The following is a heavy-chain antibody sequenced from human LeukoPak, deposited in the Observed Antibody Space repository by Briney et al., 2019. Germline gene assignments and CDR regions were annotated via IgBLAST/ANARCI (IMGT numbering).Heavy chain of an antibody. CDR3: ARKRYGDYLDAFDI. V-gene: IGHV1-8*03. D-gene: IGHD4-17*01. CDR2: MNPNSGNT. Sequence: ASVKVSCKASGYTFTSYDINWVRQATGQGLEWMGWMNPNSGNTGYAQKFQGRVTITRNTSISTAYMELSSLRSEDTAVYYCARKRYGDYLDAFDIWGQGTMVTVSS. CDR1: GYTFTSYD. J-gene: IGHJ3*02.